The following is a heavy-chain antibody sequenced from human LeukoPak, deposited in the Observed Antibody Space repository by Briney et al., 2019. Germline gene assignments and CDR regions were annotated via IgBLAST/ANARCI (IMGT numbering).Heavy chain of an antibody. D-gene: IGHD3-22*01. CDR2: ISGSGGST. J-gene: IGHJ4*02. V-gene: IGHV3-23*01. CDR3: AKPGGMYYYDSSGYNTPGYFDF. Sequence: GGSLRLYCAASGFTFSSYTMSWVRQAPGKGLEWVSGISGSGGSTYYADSVKGRFTISRDSSKNTLYLQMNSLRAEDTAVYYCAKPGGMYYYDSSGYNTPGYFDFWGQGTLVTVSS. CDR1: GFTFSSYT.